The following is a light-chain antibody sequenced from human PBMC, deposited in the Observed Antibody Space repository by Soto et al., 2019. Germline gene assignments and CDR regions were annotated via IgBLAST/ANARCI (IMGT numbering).Light chain of an antibody. CDR3: QQSYTTPRIT. Sequence: DIKMTQSPSSLCASIGESVIITCRSSQDIGTYLNWYQHKPGKAHKHLIYAASSLQTGVPSRFTGSGSGTEFTLTIDSLQPEDFATYYCQQSYTTPRITVGQGTRLEIK. CDR2: AAS. V-gene: IGKV1-39*01. CDR1: QDIGTY. J-gene: IGKJ5*01.